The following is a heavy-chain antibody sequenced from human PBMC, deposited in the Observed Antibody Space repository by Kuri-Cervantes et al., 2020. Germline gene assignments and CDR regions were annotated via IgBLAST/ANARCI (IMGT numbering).Heavy chain of an antibody. D-gene: IGHD1-14*01. CDR3: ARIRFRGGRAIDY. CDR1: GFTFSSYC. Sequence: GESLKISCEASGFTFSSYCMHWVRQVPGKGLVWVSRINSDGSITSYADSVKGRFTISRDNAKSTLYLQMSSLRAEDTAVYYCARIRFRGGRAIDYWGQGTLVTVSS. CDR2: INSDGSIT. V-gene: IGHV3-74*01. J-gene: IGHJ4*02.